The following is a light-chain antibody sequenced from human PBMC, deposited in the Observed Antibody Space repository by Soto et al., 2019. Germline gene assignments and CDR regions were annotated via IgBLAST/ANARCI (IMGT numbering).Light chain of an antibody. CDR2: GTT. Sequence: EIVLSQSPGTVSLSPGETATLSCRASQTVSSSYLAWYQQKPGQAPRLLIYGTTSRATGVPDRFSGGGSGTAFTLPISGLEPEDFAVYNCQQYCSSPPTFGGGSKVEIK. J-gene: IGKJ4*02. CDR1: QTVSSSY. CDR3: QQYCSSPPT. V-gene: IGKV3-20*01.